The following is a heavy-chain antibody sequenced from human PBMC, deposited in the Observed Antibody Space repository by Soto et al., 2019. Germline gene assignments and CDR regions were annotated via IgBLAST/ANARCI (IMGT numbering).Heavy chain of an antibody. D-gene: IGHD6-13*01. CDR2: IKSKTDGGTT. Sequence: PGGPLRLSCAASGFTFSNAWMNWVRQAPGKGLEWVGRIKSKTDGGTTDYAAPVKGRFTISRDDSKNTLYLQMNSLKTEDTAVYYCTSSIAAASFSYYYYGMDVRGQGTTVTVPS. V-gene: IGHV3-15*07. J-gene: IGHJ6*02. CDR1: GFTFSNAW. CDR3: TSSIAAASFSYYYYGMDV.